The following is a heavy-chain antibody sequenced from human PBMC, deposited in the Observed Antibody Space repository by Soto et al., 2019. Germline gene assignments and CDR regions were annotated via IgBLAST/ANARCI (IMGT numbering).Heavy chain of an antibody. J-gene: IGHJ4*02. CDR1: GFTFDDYA. CDR3: AKERNKYFDY. V-gene: IGHV3-9*01. CDR2: ISWNSGSI. Sequence: EVQLVESGGGLVQPGRSLRLSCAASGFTFDDYAMHWVRQAPGKGLEWVSGISWNSGSIGYADSVKGRFTISRDNAKNSLYRQMNSLRAEDTALYYCAKERNKYFDYWGQGTLVTVSS.